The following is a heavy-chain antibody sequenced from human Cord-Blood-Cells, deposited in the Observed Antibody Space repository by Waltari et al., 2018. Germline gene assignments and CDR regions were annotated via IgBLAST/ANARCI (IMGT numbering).Heavy chain of an antibody. CDR1: GYSISSGYS. Sequence: QVQLQESGPGLVKPSETLSLTCTVPGYSISSGYSWGWIRPPPGKGLEWIGSIYHSGSTYYNPSLKSRVTISVDTSKNQFSLKLSSVTAADTAVYYCARSFCSSTSCLNWFDPWGQGTLVTVSS. D-gene: IGHD2-2*01. J-gene: IGHJ5*02. CDR3: ARSFCSSTSCLNWFDP. V-gene: IGHV4-38-2*02. CDR2: IYHSGST.